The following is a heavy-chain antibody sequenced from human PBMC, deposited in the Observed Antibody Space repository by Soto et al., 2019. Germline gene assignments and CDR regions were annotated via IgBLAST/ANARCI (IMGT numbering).Heavy chain of an antibody. CDR1: GDSLSTYY. CDR2: IHDTGRT. CDR3: ARESVSVTYRFDS. D-gene: IGHD4-17*01. Sequence: SETLSLTCTVSGDSLSTYYWSWIRQPAGERLEWIGRIHDTGRTNYNPSLKSRVTMSVDTSKNQFSLRVNSVTPEDTAVYYCARESVSVTYRFDSWGQGTLVTVSS. V-gene: IGHV4-4*07. J-gene: IGHJ4*02.